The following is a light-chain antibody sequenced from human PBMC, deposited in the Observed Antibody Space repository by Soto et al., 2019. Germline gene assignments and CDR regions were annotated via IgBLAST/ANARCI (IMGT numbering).Light chain of an antibody. CDR2: DAS. J-gene: IGKJ4*01. CDR1: QNIGSR. Sequence: DIHMTQSPSTLSASLGDRVAITCRASQNIGSRLAWYQQKPDEAPKLLIYDASSLESGVPLRFGGSGSGTDFTLIISSLPPDDFATYYCQQCNTPFTFGGGTKVDIK. V-gene: IGKV1-5*01. CDR3: QQCNTPFT.